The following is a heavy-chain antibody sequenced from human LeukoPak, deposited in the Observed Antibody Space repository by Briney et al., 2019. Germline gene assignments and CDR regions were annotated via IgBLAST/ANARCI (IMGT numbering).Heavy chain of an antibody. D-gene: IGHD3-3*01. CDR1: GFTFSSYA. V-gene: IGHV3-30-3*01. CDR2: ISYDGSNK. CDR3: ARVPYDFWSGYYSPWFDP. J-gene: IGHJ5*02. Sequence: PGGSLRLSCAASGFTFSSYAMPWVRQAPGKGLEWVAVISYDGSNKYYADSVKGRFTISRDNSKNTLYLQMNSLRAEDTAVYYCARVPYDFWSGYYSPWFDPWGQGTLVTVSS.